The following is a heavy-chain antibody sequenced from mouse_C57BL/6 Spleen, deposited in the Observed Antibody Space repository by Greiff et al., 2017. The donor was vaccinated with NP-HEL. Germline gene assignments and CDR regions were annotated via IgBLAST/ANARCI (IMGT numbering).Heavy chain of an antibody. V-gene: IGHV1-39*01. CDR3: ARGGYYGSSLFAY. CDR1: GYSFTDYN. J-gene: IGHJ3*01. Sequence: VQLKESGPELVKPGASVKISCKASGYSFTDYNMNWVKQSNGKSLEWIGVINPNYGTTSYNQKFKGKATLTVDQSSSTAYMQLNSLTSEDSAVYYCARGGYYGSSLFAYWGQGTLVTVSA. D-gene: IGHD1-1*01. CDR2: INPNYGTT.